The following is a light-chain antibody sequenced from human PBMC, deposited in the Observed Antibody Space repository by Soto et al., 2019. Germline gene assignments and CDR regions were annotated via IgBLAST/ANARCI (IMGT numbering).Light chain of an antibody. Sequence: DIEVTQYPSSLSTSLGEGGPPLCRTSQTINNYLNWYQLKPGKAPKPLIYAASSLQSGVPSRFSGSGSGTEFTLTIISVQPEDFATYSCQQGYTTPITFGQGTRLEIK. V-gene: IGKV1-39*01. CDR3: QQGYTTPIT. CDR2: AAS. CDR1: QTINNY. J-gene: IGKJ5*01.